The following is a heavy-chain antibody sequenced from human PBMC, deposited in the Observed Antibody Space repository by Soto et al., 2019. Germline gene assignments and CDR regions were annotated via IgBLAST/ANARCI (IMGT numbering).Heavy chain of an antibody. J-gene: IGHJ3*02. Sequence: ASVKVSFKASGYTFTGYYMHWVRQATGQGLEWMGWMNPNSGNTGYAQKFQGRVTMARNTSISTAYMELSSLRSEDTAVYYCAMAGTIASDAFDIWGQGTMVTVSS. CDR1: GYTFTGYY. CDR2: MNPNSGNT. D-gene: IGHD6-19*01. V-gene: IGHV1-8*02. CDR3: AMAGTIASDAFDI.